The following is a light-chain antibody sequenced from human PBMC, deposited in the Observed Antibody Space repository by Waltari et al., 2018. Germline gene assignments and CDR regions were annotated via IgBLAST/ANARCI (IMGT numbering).Light chain of an antibody. J-gene: IGKJ5*01. V-gene: IGKV3-11*01. Sequence: EVVLTQSPATLSLSPGDRATLSCRASQSIGTFLAWYQQKPGQAPRLLIPAISNRAPGVPARFSGSGYGTDFTLTISSLEPEDFALYYCQQRSSWPPITFGQGTRLDI. CDR3: QQRSSWPPIT. CDR1: QSIGTF. CDR2: AIS.